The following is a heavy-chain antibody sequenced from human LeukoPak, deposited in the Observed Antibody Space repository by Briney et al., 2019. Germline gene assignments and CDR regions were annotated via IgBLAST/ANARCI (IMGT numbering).Heavy chain of an antibody. V-gene: IGHV4-59*11. J-gene: IGHJ4*02. CDR3: ARASVTDPFDY. CDR2: IYYSANT. CDR1: GGSISTHY. D-gene: IGHD2-21*02. Sequence: SETLSLTCTVSGGSISTHYWSWLRQPPGKGLEWIGYIYYSANTNYNPSLKSRVTISLDTSKNQFSLKLSSVTAADTAVYYCARASVTDPFDYWGQGTLVTVSS.